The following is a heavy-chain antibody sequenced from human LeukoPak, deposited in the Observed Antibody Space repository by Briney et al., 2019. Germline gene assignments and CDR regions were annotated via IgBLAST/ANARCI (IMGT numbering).Heavy chain of an antibody. D-gene: IGHD3-16*01. V-gene: IGHV4-34*01. J-gene: IGHJ4*02. CDR3: ARGPYDYVWGTIDY. CDR2: INHSGST. CDR1: GGSFSGYY. Sequence: SETPSLTCAVYGGSFSGYYWSWIRQPPGKGLEWIGEINHSGSTNYNPSLKSRVTISVDTSKNQFSLKLSSVTAADTAVYYCARGPYDYVWGTIDYWGQGTLVTVSS.